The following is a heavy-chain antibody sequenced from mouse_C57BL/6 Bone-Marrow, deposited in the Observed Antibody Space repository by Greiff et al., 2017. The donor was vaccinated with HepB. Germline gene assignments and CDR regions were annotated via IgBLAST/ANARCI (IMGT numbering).Heavy chain of an antibody. CDR3: ASDYYGSPPFAY. CDR1: GYTFPSYW. V-gene: IGHV1-7*01. J-gene: IGHJ3*01. CDR2: INPSSGYT. D-gene: IGHD1-1*01. Sequence: QVQLQQSGAELAKPGASVKLSCKASGYTFPSYWMHWVKQRPGQGLEWIGYINPSSGYTTYNQKFKDKATLTADKSSSTAYMQLSSLTYEDSAVYYCASDYYGSPPFAYWGQGTLVSGSA.